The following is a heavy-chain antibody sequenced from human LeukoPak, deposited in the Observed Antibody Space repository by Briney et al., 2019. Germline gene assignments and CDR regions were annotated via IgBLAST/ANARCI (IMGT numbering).Heavy chain of an antibody. J-gene: IGHJ6*03. V-gene: IGHV4-59*01. CDR3: ARDGCSSGSCYFGYYYYYMDV. D-gene: IGHD2-15*01. Sequence: PSETLSLTCTVSGGSISSYYWSWIRQPPGKGLEWIGYIYYSGSTNYNPSLKSRVTISVDTSKNQFTLKLSSETAADTAVYYCARDGCSSGSCYFGYYYYYMDVSGKGTTVTVSS. CDR1: GGSISSYY. CDR2: IYYSGST.